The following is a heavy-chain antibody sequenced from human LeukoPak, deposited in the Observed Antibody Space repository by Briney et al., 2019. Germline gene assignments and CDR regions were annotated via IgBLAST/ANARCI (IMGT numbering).Heavy chain of an antibody. D-gene: IGHD2-15*01. CDR3: ARGCSGGSCYFDAFDI. CDR1: GYTFTGYY. CDR2: INPNSGGT. V-gene: IGHV1-2*02. J-gene: IGHJ3*02. Sequence: GASVKVSCKASGYTFTGYYMHWVRQAPGQGLEWMGWINPNSGGTNYAQKFQGRVTMTRDTSISTAYMELSRLRSDDTAVYYCARGCSGGSCYFDAFDIWGQGTMVTVSS.